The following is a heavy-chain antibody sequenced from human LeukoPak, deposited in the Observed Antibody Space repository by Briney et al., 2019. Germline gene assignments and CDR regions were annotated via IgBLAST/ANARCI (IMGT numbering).Heavy chain of an antibody. V-gene: IGHV3-53*04. J-gene: IGHJ6*02. D-gene: IGHD3-22*01. CDR1: GFTVSSNY. Sequence: GGSLRLSCAASGFTVSSNYMSWVRQAPGKGLEWVSVIYSGGSTYYADSVKGRFTISRHNSKNTQYLQMNSLRAEDTAVYYCARDCYDSSGFYGMDVWGQGTTVTVSS. CDR2: IYSGGST. CDR3: ARDCYDSSGFYGMDV.